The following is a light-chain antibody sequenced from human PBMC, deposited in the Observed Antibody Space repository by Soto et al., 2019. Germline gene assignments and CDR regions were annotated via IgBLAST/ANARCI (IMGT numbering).Light chain of an antibody. CDR2: GAS. V-gene: IGKV3-20*01. J-gene: IGKJ1*01. CDR1: QSVSSSY. Sequence: EIVLTQSPGTLSLSPWERATLSCRASQSVSSSYLAWYQQKPGQAPRLLIYGASSRATGIPDRFSGSGSGTEFTLTISGLQPDDFATYYCQQYNSYSWTFGQGTKVDIK. CDR3: QQYNSYSWT.